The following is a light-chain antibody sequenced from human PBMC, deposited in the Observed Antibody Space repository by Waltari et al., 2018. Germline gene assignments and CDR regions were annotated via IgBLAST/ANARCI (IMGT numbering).Light chain of an antibody. V-gene: IGLV3-21*02. CDR3: QVSDSKNDHVV. CDR1: NIGSNR. Sequence: SYVLTQPPSVSVAPGQTARIPCEGDNIGSNRIHWYQQRPGQAPLLVIYDDDDRPSGIPERFTGGNSGNTATLAISRVEVGDEADYYCQVSDSKNDHVVFGGGTRLTVL. J-gene: IGLJ2*01. CDR2: DDD.